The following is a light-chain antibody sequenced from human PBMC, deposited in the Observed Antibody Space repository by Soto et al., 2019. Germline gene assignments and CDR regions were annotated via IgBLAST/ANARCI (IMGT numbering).Light chain of an antibody. J-gene: IGLJ3*02. CDR2: EVS. Sequence: QSALTQPASVSGSPGQSITISCTGTSSDVGRYHYVSWYQQHPGKPPKLIIYEVSNRPSGVSNRFSGSKSGNTASLTISGLHTEDEADYYCNSYTYSSTWVFGGGTQLTVL. V-gene: IGLV2-14*01. CDR1: SSDVGRYHY. CDR3: NSYTYSSTWV.